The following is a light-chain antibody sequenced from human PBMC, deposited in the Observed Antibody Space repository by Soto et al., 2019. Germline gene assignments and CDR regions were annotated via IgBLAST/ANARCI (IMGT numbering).Light chain of an antibody. J-gene: IGLJ1*01. Sequence: QSALTQPASVSGSPGQSITISCTGSSSDVGGYNHVSWYQQHPGKAPKLMIYEVSNRPSGVSNRFSGSKSGNTASLTISGLQAEDEADYYCCSYAGTFYVFGTGTKLTVL. CDR3: CSYAGTFYV. CDR2: EVS. CDR1: SSDVGGYNH. V-gene: IGLV2-14*01.